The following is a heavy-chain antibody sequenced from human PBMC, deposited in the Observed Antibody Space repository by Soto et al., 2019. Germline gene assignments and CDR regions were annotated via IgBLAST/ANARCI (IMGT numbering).Heavy chain of an antibody. CDR3: GRDPELWDENVATRPSTYYYGMDV. V-gene: IGHV3-11*01. CDR1: GFTFSDHY. CDR2: ISRTGTTI. Sequence: QMQLVESGGGLVEPGGSLRLSCAASGFTFSDHYMSWIRQAPGKGLEWVSYISRTGTTIYYADSERGRFTISRDNSKNSLYLQMDSLRAEDTAMHYCGRDPELWDENVATRPSTYYYGMDVWGQGTTVTVSS. D-gene: IGHD3-16*01. J-gene: IGHJ6*02.